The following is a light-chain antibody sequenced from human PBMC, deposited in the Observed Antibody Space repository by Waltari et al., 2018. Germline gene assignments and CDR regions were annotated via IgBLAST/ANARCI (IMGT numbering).Light chain of an antibody. Sequence: IVMTQSPATLSVSPGERATLSCRASQSISTNLAWFQEKPGQAPRLLIYGASTRATGVPARFSGSGSGTYFTLVISSLQPEDFATYYCQQSYGTPPTFGQGTKVEIK. J-gene: IGKJ1*01. CDR1: QSISTN. CDR2: GAS. V-gene: IGKV3-15*01. CDR3: QQSYGTPPT.